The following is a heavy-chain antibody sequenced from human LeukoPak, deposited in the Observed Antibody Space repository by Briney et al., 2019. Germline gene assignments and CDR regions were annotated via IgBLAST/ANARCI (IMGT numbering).Heavy chain of an antibody. CDR1: GYTFTSYG. CDR2: ISAYNGNT. CDR3: ARREVVPAAMDYYYYMDV. J-gene: IGHJ6*03. Sequence: GASVTVSCKASGYTFTSYGISWVRQAPGQGLEWMGWISAYNGNTNYAQKLQGRVTMPTDTSTSTAYMELRSLRSDDTAVYYCARREVVPAAMDYYYYMDVWGKGTTVTVSS. V-gene: IGHV1-18*01. D-gene: IGHD2-2*01.